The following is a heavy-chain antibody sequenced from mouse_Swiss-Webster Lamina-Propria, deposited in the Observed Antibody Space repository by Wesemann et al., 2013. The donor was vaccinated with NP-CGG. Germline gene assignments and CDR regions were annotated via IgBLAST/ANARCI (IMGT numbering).Heavy chain of an antibody. CDR2: ISSGGSYT. J-gene: IGHJ4*01. D-gene: IGHD1-1*01. V-gene: IGHV5-6*01. Sequence: GGDLVKPGGSLKLSCAASGFTFSSYGMSWVRQTPDKRLEWVATISSGGSYTYYPDSVKGRFTISRDNAKNTLYLQMSSLKSEDTAMYYCARHLLPQEVYYAMDYWGQGTSVTVSS. CDR1: GFTFSSYG. CDR3: ARHLLPQEVYYAMDY.